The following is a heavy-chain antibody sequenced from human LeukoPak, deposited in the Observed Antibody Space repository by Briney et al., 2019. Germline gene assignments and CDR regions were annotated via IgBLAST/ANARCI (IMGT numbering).Heavy chain of an antibody. V-gene: IGHV3-74*01. CDR3: VNLGYCTTSSCQP. D-gene: IGHD2-2*01. J-gene: IGHJ4*02. Sequence: GGSLRLSCAASGFTFNNYFMHWVRQAPGKGLVWVSRITSDGSGTNYADSVKGRFTISRDNAKNTLYLQMNSLRVEDTAVYYCVNLGYCTTSSCQPWGQGTQVTVSS. CDR2: ITSDGSGT. CDR1: GFTFNNYF.